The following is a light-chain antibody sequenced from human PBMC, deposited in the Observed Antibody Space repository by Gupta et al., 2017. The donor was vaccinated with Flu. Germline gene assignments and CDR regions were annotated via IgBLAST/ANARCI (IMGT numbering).Light chain of an antibody. Sequence: ENVLTQSPGTLSLSPGETSTLSCRASQSVGSSFLAWFQQKPGQAPRLLIYGASSRASGIPDRFSGSGSGTDFTLTISGREPEDFAVYYCQQDHQSPISFGRGTKLEIK. CDR3: QQDHQSPIS. CDR1: QSVGSSF. V-gene: IGKV3-20*01. J-gene: IGKJ4*01. CDR2: GAS.